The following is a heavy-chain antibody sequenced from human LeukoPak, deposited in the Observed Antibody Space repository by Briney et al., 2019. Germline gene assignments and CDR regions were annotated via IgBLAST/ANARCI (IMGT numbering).Heavy chain of an antibody. V-gene: IGHV1-18*01. Sequence: EASVKVSCKASGYTFGIYGISWVRQAPGQGLAWMAWISPYDGDTNYAQKFEGRVTMTTETSTNTAYMELRSLRSDDTAIYYCARDYCTRGGDCYKEDLFDPWGQGTLVTVSA. CDR3: ARDYCTRGGDCYKEDLFDP. D-gene: IGHD2-21*02. J-gene: IGHJ5*02. CDR2: ISPYDGDT. CDR1: GYTFGIYG.